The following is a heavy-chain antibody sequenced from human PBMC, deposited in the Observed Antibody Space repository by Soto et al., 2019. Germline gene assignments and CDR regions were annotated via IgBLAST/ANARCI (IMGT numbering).Heavy chain of an antibody. Sequence: QLQLLESGGDLVKPGGSLRLSCAASGFSVSGNDLSWIRQAPGKGLEWVSSIGSSGRAIYYADSVKGRFTISRDNAKDSLYLHMSSLRAEDTAIYYCASHHSSGWLYFDSWGQGTLVTVSS. D-gene: IGHD6-19*01. V-gene: IGHV3-11*01. CDR3: ASHHSSGWLYFDS. CDR1: GFSVSGND. CDR2: IGSSGRAI. J-gene: IGHJ4*02.